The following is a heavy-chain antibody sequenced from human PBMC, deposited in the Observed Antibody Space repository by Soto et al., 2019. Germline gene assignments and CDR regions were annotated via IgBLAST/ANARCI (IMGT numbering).Heavy chain of an antibody. CDR3: ARSGKTVFDA. J-gene: IGHJ5*02. Sequence: SETLSLTCTVSGGSISSGGYSWSWIRQPPGKGLEWIGYIYHGGSTYYSPSLKSRATISFDRSKTQFSLNLTSVSAADTAVYYCARSGKTVFDAWGQGTLVTVSS. D-gene: IGHD4-17*01. CDR2: IYHGGST. CDR1: GGSISSGGYS. V-gene: IGHV4-30-2*01.